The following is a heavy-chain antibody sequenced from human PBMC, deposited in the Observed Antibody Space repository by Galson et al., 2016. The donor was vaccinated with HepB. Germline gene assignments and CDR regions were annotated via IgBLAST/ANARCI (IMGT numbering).Heavy chain of an antibody. D-gene: IGHD3/OR15-3a*01. CDR1: GYTFDDYY. CDR2: INPNSGGR. Sequence: KVSCKAAGYTFDDYYIHWVRQAPGQGLEWMGWINPNSGGRSYAQKFQGRVTMTRDTSISTAYLELTSLTSDDTAVFYCARGTEVTQYEHWGQGTLVTVSS. V-gene: IGHV1-2*02. J-gene: IGHJ4*02. CDR3: ARGTEVTQYEH.